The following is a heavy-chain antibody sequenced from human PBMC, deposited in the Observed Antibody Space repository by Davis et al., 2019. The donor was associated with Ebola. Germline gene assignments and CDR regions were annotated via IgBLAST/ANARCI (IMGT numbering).Heavy chain of an antibody. Sequence: GESLKISCAASGFNFSDYYMSWIRQTPGKGLEWVANIKQDRSEKYYVDSVKGRFTVSRDNAKNSLYLQMNSLRAEDTAFYYCARMSYYDAVWLDWGQGTLVTVSA. CDR2: IKQDRSEK. CDR3: ARMSYYDAVWLD. CDR1: GFNFSDYY. V-gene: IGHV3-7*01. D-gene: IGHD3-16*01. J-gene: IGHJ4*02.